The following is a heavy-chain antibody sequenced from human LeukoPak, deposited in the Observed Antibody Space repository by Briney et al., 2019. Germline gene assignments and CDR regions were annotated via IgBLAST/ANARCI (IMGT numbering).Heavy chain of an antibody. Sequence: SETLSLTCTVSGGSISSYYWSWIGQPPGKGLEWIGYIYYSGSTNYNPSLKSRVTISVDTSKNQFSLKLSSVTAADTAVYYCARDLDFTDAFDIWGQGTMVTVSS. J-gene: IGHJ3*02. V-gene: IGHV4-59*01. CDR1: GGSISSYY. CDR2: IYYSGST. CDR3: ARDLDFTDAFDI. D-gene: IGHD3-3*01.